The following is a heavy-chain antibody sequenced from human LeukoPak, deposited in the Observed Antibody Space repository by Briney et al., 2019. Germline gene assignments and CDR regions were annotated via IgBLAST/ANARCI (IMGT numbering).Heavy chain of an antibody. V-gene: IGHV3-73*01. D-gene: IGHD2-2*01. J-gene: IGHJ6*03. CDR3: TRHQQDIVVVPATYYYYYYMDV. CDR2: IRSKANSYAT. CDR1: GFTFSGSA. Sequence: GGSLKLSCAASGFTFSGSAMHWVRQASGKGLEWVGRIRSKANSYATAYAASVKGRFTISRDDSKNTAYLQMNSLKTEDTAVYYCTRHQQDIVVVPATYYYYYYMDVWGKGTTVTVSS.